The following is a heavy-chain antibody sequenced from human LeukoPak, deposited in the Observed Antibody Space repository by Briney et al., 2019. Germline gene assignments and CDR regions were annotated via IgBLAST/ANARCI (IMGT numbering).Heavy chain of an antibody. V-gene: IGHV3-33*01. CDR1: GFAFRSYG. D-gene: IGHD5-24*01. J-gene: IGHJ4*02. CDR3: ARDRMALFDC. Sequence: GGSLRLSCAASGFAFRSYGMHWVRQAPGKGLEWVAVIWYDGSNKYYTDSVKGRFTISRDNSKNTLDLQMNSLRAEDTAVYYCARDRMALFDCWGQGTLVTVSS. CDR2: IWYDGSNK.